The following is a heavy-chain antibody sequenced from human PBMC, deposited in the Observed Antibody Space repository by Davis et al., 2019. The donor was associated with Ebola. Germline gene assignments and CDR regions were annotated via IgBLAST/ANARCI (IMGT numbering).Heavy chain of an antibody. CDR1: ALTFGNIA. J-gene: IGHJ4*02. CDR3: AKVSVLGNFDWGLGYFDS. Sequence: GGSLRLSCAASALTFGNIAMAWVRQAPGKGLQWVSSISGTGTTYYVDSVKGRFSISRDNSRNTVYMHMNSLRAEDTAVYYCAKVSVLGNFDWGLGYFDSWAQGTLVTVSS. V-gene: IGHV3-23*02. CDR2: ISGTGTT. D-gene: IGHD3-9*01.